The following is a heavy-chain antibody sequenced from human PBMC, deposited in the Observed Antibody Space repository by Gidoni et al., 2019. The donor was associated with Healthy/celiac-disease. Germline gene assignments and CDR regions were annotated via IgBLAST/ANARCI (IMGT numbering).Heavy chain of an antibody. CDR1: GFTFSSYA. D-gene: IGHD4-17*01. J-gene: IGHJ4*02. Sequence: QVQLVASGGGVVQPGRSLRLSCAASGFTFSSYAMHWVRQAPGKGLEWVAVISYDGSNKYYADSVKGRFTISRDNSKNTLYLQMNSLRAEDTAVYYCARVPYGDHNWDDYWGQGTLVTVSS. CDR2: ISYDGSNK. CDR3: ARVPYGDHNWDDY. V-gene: IGHV3-30-3*01.